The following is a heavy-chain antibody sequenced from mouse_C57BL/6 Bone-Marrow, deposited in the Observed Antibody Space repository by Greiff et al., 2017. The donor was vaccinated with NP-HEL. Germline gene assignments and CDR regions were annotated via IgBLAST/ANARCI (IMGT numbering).Heavy chain of an antibody. CDR3: ARLGYDGYYWYFDV. J-gene: IGHJ1*03. CDR2: IHPNSGST. CDR1: GYTFTSYW. Sequence: VQLQQPGAELVKPGASVKLSCKASGYTFTSYWMHWVKQRPGQGLEWIGMIHPNSGSTNYNEKFKSKATLTVDKSSSTAYLQRSSLTSEDSAVYYCARLGYDGYYWYFDVWGTGTTVTVSS. V-gene: IGHV1-64*01. D-gene: IGHD2-3*01.